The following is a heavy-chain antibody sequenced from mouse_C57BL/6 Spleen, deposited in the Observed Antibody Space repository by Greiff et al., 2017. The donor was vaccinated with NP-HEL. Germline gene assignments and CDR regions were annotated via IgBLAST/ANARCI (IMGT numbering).Heavy chain of an antibody. J-gene: IGHJ2*01. CDR2: IWWDDDK. Sequence: QVTLKESGPGILQPSQTLSLTCSFSGFSLSTFGLGVGWIRQPSGKGLEWLAHIWWDDDKYYNPALKSRLTISKDTSKNQVFLKIANVDTADTATYYCARIADYYYGSSSLFDYWGQGTTLTVSS. V-gene: IGHV8-8*01. CDR1: GFSLSTFGLG. D-gene: IGHD1-1*01. CDR3: ARIADYYYGSSSLFDY.